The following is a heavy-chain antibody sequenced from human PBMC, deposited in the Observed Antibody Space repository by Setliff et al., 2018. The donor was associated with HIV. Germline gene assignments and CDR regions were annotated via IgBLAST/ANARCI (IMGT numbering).Heavy chain of an antibody. V-gene: IGHV1-3*01. CDR2: VHAGNSNT. D-gene: IGHD3-10*01. CDR3: ARGYYNSGNYFEY. CDR1: GYTFTTYF. J-gene: IGHJ4*02. Sequence: ASVKVSCKASGYTFTTYFIHWVRQAPGQRLEWMGWVHAGNSNTKYSQKFQGRVTFTRDTSAHTAYMELSSLTSEDTAVYYCARGYYNSGNYFEYWGQGTLVTVSS.